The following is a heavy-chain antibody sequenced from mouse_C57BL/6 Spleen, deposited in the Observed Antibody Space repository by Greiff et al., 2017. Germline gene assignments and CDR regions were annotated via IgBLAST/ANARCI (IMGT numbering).Heavy chain of an antibody. J-gene: IGHJ2*01. CDR2: IDPETGGT. CDR3: TRAYYGSSYECY. V-gene: IGHV1-15*01. D-gene: IGHD1-1*01. CDR1: GYTFTDYE. Sequence: QVQLQQSGAELVRPGASVTMSCKASGYTFTDYEMHWVKQTPVHGLEWIGAIDPETGGTAYNQKFKGKAILTADKSSSTAYMELRSLTSEDSAVYYCTRAYYGSSYECYWGQGTTLTVSS.